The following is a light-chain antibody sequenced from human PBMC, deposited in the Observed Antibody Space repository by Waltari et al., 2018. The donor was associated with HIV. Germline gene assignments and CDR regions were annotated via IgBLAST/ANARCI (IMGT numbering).Light chain of an antibody. CDR2: WNS. Sequence: QSVLTQSPSISGTPGQRGALTCSGSSSNIGDNYVSWYQQVPRTTPKLLIFWNSQRPAGVADRFSGSLSGTSASLAISGLRSDDEANYYCAVCDNSLSAQVFGGGTTLTVL. V-gene: IGLV1-47*01. CDR1: SSNIGDNY. CDR3: AVCDNSLSAQV. J-gene: IGLJ3*02.